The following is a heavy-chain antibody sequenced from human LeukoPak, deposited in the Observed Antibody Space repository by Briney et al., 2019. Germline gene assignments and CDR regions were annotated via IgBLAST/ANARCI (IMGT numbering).Heavy chain of an antibody. V-gene: IGHV1-2*02. J-gene: IGHJ4*02. D-gene: IGHD3-22*01. CDR3: ARDRDYYGSSGFDY. Sequence: ASVKVSCKASGYTFTGYYMHWVRQAPGQGFEWMGWINPNSGGTNYAQKFQGRVTMTRDTSISTAYMELSRLRSDDTAVYYCARDRDYYGSSGFDYWGQGTLVTVSS. CDR2: INPNSGGT. CDR1: GYTFTGYY.